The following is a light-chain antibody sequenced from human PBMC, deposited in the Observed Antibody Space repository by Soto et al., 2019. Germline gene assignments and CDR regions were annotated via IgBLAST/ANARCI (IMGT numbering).Light chain of an antibody. J-gene: IGKJ4*01. CDR1: QDISNY. CDR2: DAS. Sequence: DIQMIQSPSSLSASVGDRVTITCQASQDISNYLNWYQQKPGKAPKLLIYDASNLETGVPSRFSGSGSRTDFTFTISSLQPEDIATHYCQQYDNLTLFGGGTKVDIK. CDR3: QQYDNLTL. V-gene: IGKV1-33*01.